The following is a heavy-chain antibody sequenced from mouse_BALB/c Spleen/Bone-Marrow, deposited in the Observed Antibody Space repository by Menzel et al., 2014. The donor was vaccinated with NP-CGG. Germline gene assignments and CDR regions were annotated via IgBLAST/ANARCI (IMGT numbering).Heavy chain of an antibody. CDR1: GFTFSSYG. CDR3: ARGLDY. V-gene: IGHV5-6-3*01. CDR2: INTNGGNT. J-gene: IGHJ2*01. Sequence: EVMLVESGGGLVQPGGPLKLSCAASGFTFSSYGMSWVRQTPDKRLELVATINTNGGNTYYPDSVKGRFTISRDNAKNTLYLQMSSLKSEDTAMYYCARGLDYWGQGTTLTVSS.